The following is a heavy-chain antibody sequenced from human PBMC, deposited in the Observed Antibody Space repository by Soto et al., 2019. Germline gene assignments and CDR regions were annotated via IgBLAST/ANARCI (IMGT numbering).Heavy chain of an antibody. V-gene: IGHV3-23*01. Sequence: EVQLLESGGGFVQPGGSLRLSCAASGFTFSSDAMNWVRQAPGKGLEWVSAISGSAGTTNYASSVEGRFTISRDNSKNTLYLQMKSLRAEDTCGYCCAQGRQHFDFWCRDYRGQGTLDTVSS. CDR3: AQGRQHFDFWCRDY. D-gene: IGHD3-3*01. CDR1: GFTFSSDA. CDR2: ISGSAGTT. J-gene: IGHJ4*02.